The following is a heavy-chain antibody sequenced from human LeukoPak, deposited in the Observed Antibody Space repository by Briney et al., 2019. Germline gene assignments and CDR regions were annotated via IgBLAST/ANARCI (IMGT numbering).Heavy chain of an antibody. CDR1: GGSISSYY. D-gene: IGHD1-26*01. CDR2: IYTSGGT. Sequence: SETLSLTCTVSGGSISSYYWSWIRQPPGKGLEWIGYIYTSGGTNYNPSPKSRGTISVDASKNQFSLKLRSVTAADEAVDYYWGQTWALCYFNYCGQGTLVTASS. V-gene: IGHV4-4*09. CDR3: WGQTWALCYFNY. J-gene: IGHJ4*02.